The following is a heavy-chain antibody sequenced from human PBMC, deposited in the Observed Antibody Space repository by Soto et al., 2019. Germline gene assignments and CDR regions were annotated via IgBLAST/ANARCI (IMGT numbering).Heavy chain of an antibody. D-gene: IGHD6-19*01. V-gene: IGHV4-38-2*02. CDR3: ARGHVMGVAGSTFDY. CDR2: IYHGRTT. CDR1: GYSISSGSN. J-gene: IGHJ4*01. Sequence: SETLSLTCTVSGYSISSGSNWGCIRHPPGKGPEWIASIYHGRTTFYNPSLTSRITISVDPSHNQFSLNLRSVTAADTAVYYCARGHVMGVAGSTFDYWGRGTLDTV.